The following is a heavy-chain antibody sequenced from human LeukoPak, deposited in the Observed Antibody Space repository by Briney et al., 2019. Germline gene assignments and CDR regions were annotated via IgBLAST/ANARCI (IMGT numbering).Heavy chain of an antibody. CDR2: VRFDGSDK. Sequence: GGSLRLSCAASGFTFRSHDTHWVRQAPGKGLEWMTFVRFDGSDKKYADSVKGRYTISRDNSKNTLFLQMISLRYEDTAVYYCAKSLYPDAFDIWGQGTMVTVS. CDR3: AKSLYPDAFDI. V-gene: IGHV3-30*02. D-gene: IGHD2-8*01. J-gene: IGHJ3*02. CDR1: GFTFRSHD.